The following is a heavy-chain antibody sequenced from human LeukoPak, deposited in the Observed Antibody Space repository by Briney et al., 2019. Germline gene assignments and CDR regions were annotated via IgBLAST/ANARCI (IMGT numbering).Heavy chain of an antibody. CDR3: AKGRDSSGWYPRDAFDI. J-gene: IGHJ3*02. Sequence: SGGSLRLSCAASGFTFSSYAMSWVRQAPGKGLEWVSAISGSGGSTYYADSVKGRFTISRDNSKNTLYLQMNSLRAEDTAVYYCAKGRDSSGWYPRDAFDIWGQGTMVTVSS. V-gene: IGHV3-23*01. D-gene: IGHD6-19*01. CDR1: GFTFSSYA. CDR2: ISGSGGST.